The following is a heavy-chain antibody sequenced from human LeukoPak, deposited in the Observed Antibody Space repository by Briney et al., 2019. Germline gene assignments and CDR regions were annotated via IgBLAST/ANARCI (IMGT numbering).Heavy chain of an antibody. D-gene: IGHD6-19*01. V-gene: IGHV3-74*01. J-gene: IGHJ4*02. Sequence: GGSLRLSCAASGFTFSTSWMHWVRQAPGKGLVWVSRVNTDGSSTNYADSVKGRFTVSRGNAENTLYLQMNSLSAEDTAVYYCARGHYTSGWFYFDYWGQGTLVTVSS. CDR3: ARGHYTSGWFYFDY. CDR1: GFTFSTSW. CDR2: VNTDGSST.